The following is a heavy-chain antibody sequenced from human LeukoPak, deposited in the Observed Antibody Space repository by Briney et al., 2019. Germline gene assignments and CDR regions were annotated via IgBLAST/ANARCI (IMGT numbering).Heavy chain of an antibody. D-gene: IGHD2/OR15-2a*01. CDR1: GGSISSYY. V-gene: IGHV4-59*08. J-gene: IGHJ4*02. CDR2: ISDIGSI. Sequence: SETLSLPCTVSGGSISSYYWSWIRQPPGKGLEWIAYISDIGSINYNPSLKSRVTISLDTSKNQFSLKLSSVTAADTAVYYCAGHHPRNTVDFWGQGTLVTVSS. CDR3: AGHHPRNTVDF.